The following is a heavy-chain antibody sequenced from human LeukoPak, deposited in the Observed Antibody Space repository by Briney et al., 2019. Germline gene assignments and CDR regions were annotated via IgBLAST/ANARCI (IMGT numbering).Heavy chain of an antibody. CDR3: ARNLGYCSSTSCIGRGGQYYFDY. D-gene: IGHD2-2*01. V-gene: IGHV3-11*01. Sequence: GGSLRLSCAASGFTFSDYYMSWIRQAPGKGLEWVSYISSSGSTIYYADSVKGRFTISGDNAKNSLYLQMNSLRAEDTAVYYCARNLGYCSSTSCIGRGGQYYFDYWGQGTLVTVSS. CDR2: ISSSGSTI. CDR1: GFTFSDYY. J-gene: IGHJ4*02.